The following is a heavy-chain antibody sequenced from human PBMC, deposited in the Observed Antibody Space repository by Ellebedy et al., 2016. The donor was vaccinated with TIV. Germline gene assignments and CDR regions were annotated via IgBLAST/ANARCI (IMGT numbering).Heavy chain of an antibody. V-gene: IGHV1-8*01. CDR2: MNPNSGNT. CDR3: ARDQIRRNEDAFDI. Sequence: AASVKVSCKASGYTFTSYDINWVRQATGRGLEWMGWMNPNSGNTGYAQKFQGRVTMTRNTSISTAYLELSSLRSDDTAVYYCARDQIRRNEDAFDIWGQGTMVTVSS. J-gene: IGHJ3*02. D-gene: IGHD1-1*01. CDR1: GYTFTSYD.